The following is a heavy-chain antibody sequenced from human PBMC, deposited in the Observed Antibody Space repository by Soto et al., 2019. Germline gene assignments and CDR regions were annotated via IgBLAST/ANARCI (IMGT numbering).Heavy chain of an antibody. V-gene: IGHV4-59*01. CDR3: ARNLRINWNDVYYYYYMDV. Sequence: PSETQSLTCTVSGGSISSYYWSWIRQPPGKGMEWIGYIYYSGSTTYNPSLKSRVTISVDTSKNQFSLKLSSVTAADTAVYYCARNLRINWNDVYYYYYMDVWGKGTTVTVSS. CDR2: IYYSGST. CDR1: GGSISSYY. J-gene: IGHJ6*03. D-gene: IGHD1-1*01.